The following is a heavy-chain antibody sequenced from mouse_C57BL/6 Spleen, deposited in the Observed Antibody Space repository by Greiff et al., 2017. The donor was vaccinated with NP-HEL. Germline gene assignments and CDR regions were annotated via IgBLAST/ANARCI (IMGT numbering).Heavy chain of an antibody. CDR1: GFTFSSYA. D-gene: IGHD4-1*02. J-gene: IGHJ1*03. CDR2: ISDGGSYT. CDR3: ARDQLGQGYFDV. V-gene: IGHV5-4*01. Sequence: EVELVESGGGLVKPGGSLKLSCAASGFTFSSYAMSWVRQTPEKRLEWVATISDGGSYTYYPDNVKGRFTISRDNAKNNLYLQMSHLKSEDTAMYYCARDQLGQGYFDVWGTGTTVTVSS.